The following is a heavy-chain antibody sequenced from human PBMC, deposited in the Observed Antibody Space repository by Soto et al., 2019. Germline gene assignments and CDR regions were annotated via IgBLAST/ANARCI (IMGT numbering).Heavy chain of an antibody. J-gene: IGHJ4*02. CDR1: GGSISSYY. CDR3: ARHLYEWLRLGEFDY. D-gene: IGHD5-12*01. CDR2: IYYSGST. V-gene: IGHV4-59*08. Sequence: PSETLSLTCPFSGGSISSYYWSWIRPPPGKGLEWIGYIYYSGSTYYNPSLKSRVTISVDTSKNQFSLKLSSVTAADTAVYYCARHLYEWLRLGEFDYWGQGTLVTVSS.